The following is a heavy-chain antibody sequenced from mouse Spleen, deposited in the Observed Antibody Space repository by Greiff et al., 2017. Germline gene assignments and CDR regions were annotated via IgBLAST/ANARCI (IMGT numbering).Heavy chain of an antibody. Sequence: QVQLQQPGAELVMPGASVKLSCKASGYTFTSYWMHWVKQRPGQGLEWIGEIDPSDSYTNYNQKFKGKATLTVDKSSSTAYMQLSSLTSEDSAVYYCARGGHYYGSSYGGNYFDYWGQGTTLTVSS. CDR1: GYTFTSYW. J-gene: IGHJ2*01. D-gene: IGHD1-1*01. CDR2: IDPSDSYT. CDR3: ARGGHYYGSSYGGNYFDY. V-gene: IGHV1-69*01.